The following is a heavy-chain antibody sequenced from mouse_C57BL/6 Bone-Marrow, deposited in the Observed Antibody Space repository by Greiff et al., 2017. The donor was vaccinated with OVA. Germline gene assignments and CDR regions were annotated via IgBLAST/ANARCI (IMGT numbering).Heavy chain of an antibody. V-gene: IGHV5-15*01. D-gene: IGHD1-1*01. J-gene: IGHJ1*03. Sequence: EVKLMESGGGLVQPGGSLKLSCAASGFTFSDYGMAWVRQAPRKGPEWVAFISNLAYSIYYADTVTGRFTISRENAKNTLYLEMSSLRSEDTAMYYCARQGDRITGSSYTFWYFDVWGTGTTVTVSS. CDR2: ISNLAYSI. CDR3: ARQGDRITGSSYTFWYFDV. CDR1: GFTFSDYG.